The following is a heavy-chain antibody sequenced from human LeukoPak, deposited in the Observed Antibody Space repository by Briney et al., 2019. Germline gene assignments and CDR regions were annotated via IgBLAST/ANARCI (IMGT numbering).Heavy chain of an antibody. V-gene: IGHV1-2*02. J-gene: IGHJ5*02. Sequence: ASVKVSCKASVYTFTGDYIHWVRQAPGQGLEWMGWMNPSSGGTKYAQKFQGRVTMTRDTSISTAYMELSRLRSDDTAVYYCARDYFYVTTCYYWFDPWGQGTLVTVSS. D-gene: IGHD3-16*01. CDR1: VYTFTGDY. CDR3: ARDYFYVTTCYYWFDP. CDR2: MNPSSGGT.